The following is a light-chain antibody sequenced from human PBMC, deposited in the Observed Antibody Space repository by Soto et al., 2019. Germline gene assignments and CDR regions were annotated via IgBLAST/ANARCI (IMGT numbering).Light chain of an antibody. J-gene: IGKJ1*01. CDR1: QSISSW. V-gene: IGKV1-5*03. CDR2: KTS. Sequence: DIHMTQSPSTLSASVGDRVTITCRASQSISSWLAWYQQKPGKAPNLLIYKTSNLESGVPSRVGGGGSGTEFTLTISSLQPDDFATYYGQHYNDYSWTFGQGTKVEIK. CDR3: QHYNDYSWT.